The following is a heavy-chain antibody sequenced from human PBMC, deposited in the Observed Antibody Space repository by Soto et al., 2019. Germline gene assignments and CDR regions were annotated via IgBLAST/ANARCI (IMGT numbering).Heavy chain of an antibody. J-gene: IGHJ4*02. D-gene: IGHD3-22*01. CDR2: ITGSGDKT. CDR1: GFRFSSYS. V-gene: IGHV3-23*01. Sequence: EVQLLESGGGLVQPGGSLRLSCADSGFRFSSYSMSWVRQTPGKGLEWVSAITGSGDKTYYADSVKGRFTISRDNSKNTHYLQMTSLSAEDTAIYYCATMNGYFEYWGQGTLVTVSS. CDR3: ATMNGYFEY.